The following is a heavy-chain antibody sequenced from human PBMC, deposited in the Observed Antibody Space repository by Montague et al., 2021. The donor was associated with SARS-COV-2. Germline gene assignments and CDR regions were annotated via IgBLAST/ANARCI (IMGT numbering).Heavy chain of an antibody. J-gene: IGHJ4*02. D-gene: IGHD3-16*01. CDR3: VRDSDWGFDV. CDR2: IDRDGGNI. CDR1: GFNFRIYS. V-gene: IGHV3-48*02. Sequence: SLRLSCAASGFNFRIYSMNWVRQAPGKGLEWLSYIDRDGGNIHHADSAGGRFVISRDNAKGSLYLQMNSLRDDDTAVYHCVRDSDWGFDVWGQGALVIVSS.